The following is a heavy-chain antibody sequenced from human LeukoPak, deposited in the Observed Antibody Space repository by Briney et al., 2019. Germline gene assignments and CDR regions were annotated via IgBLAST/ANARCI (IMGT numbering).Heavy chain of an antibody. V-gene: IGHV1-69*05. CDR2: IIPIFGTA. CDR1: GGTLSSYA. J-gene: IGHJ6*03. CDR3: ARGFPPKLRFSTGHDMDV. Sequence: SVKVSCKASGGTLSSYAISWVRQAPGQGLEWMGGIIPIFGTANYAQKFQGRVTITTDESTSTAYMELSSLRSEDTAVYYCARGFPPKLRFSTGHDMDVWGKGTTVTVSS. D-gene: IGHD3-3*01.